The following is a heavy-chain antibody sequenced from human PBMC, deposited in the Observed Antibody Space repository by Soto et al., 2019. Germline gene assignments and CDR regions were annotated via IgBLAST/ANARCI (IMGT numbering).Heavy chain of an antibody. D-gene: IGHD3-3*01. V-gene: IGHV3-11*01. CDR2: IDTSGTKI. Sequence: QVQLVESGGDLVKPGGSLRLSCAASGYTFSDYYMSWISQAPGKGLEWISYIDTSGTKIYYADSVKGRFTITRDNAKNSLYLEMNSLRDEDTAVYYCASHYDMWSGSLSPVDYWGQGTLVNVSS. CDR1: GYTFSDYY. J-gene: IGHJ4*02. CDR3: ASHYDMWSGSLSPVDY.